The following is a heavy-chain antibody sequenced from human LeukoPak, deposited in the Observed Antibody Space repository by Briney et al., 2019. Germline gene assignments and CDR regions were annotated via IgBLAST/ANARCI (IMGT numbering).Heavy chain of an antibody. D-gene: IGHD1-26*01. CDR1: GFTFSSYS. Sequence: PGGSLRLSCAASGFTFSSYSMNWVRQAPGKGLEWVSSISSSSSYIYYADSVKGRFTISRDNAKNSLYLQMNSLRAEDTAVYYCARDSRTIVGVIDYWGQGTLVTVSS. V-gene: IGHV3-21*01. J-gene: IGHJ4*02. CDR3: ARDSRTIVGVIDY. CDR2: ISSSSSYI.